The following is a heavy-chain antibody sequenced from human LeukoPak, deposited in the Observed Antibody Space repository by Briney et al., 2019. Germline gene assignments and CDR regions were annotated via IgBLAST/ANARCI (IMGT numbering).Heavy chain of an antibody. Sequence: SETLSLTCAVSGGSISSNSYYWSWIRQPPGKGLEWIGYIYYSGSTNYNPSLKSRVTISVDTSKNQFSLKLSSVTAADTAVYYCARGLTMVRGVINWFDPWGQGTLVTVSS. CDR1: GGSISSNSYY. J-gene: IGHJ5*02. V-gene: IGHV4-61*01. CDR2: IYYSGST. D-gene: IGHD3-10*01. CDR3: ARGLTMVRGVINWFDP.